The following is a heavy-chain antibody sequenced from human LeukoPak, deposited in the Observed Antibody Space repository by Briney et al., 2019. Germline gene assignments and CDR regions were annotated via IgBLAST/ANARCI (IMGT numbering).Heavy chain of an antibody. CDR1: GGSITSSSYY. CDR2: MSYSGST. Sequence: SETLSLTCTVSGGSITSSSYYWGWIRQPPGKGLEWIGSMSYSGSTYYNPSLKSRVTISVDTSKNQFSLKLSSVTVADTVAYYCARWVPQSNAFDIWGQGTMVTVSS. J-gene: IGHJ3*02. V-gene: IGHV4-39*01. CDR3: ARWVPQSNAFDI.